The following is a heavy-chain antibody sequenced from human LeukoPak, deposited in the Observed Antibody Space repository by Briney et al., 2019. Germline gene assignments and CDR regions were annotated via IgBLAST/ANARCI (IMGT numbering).Heavy chain of an antibody. CDR3: ARDRIVGANNWFDP. J-gene: IGHJ5*02. Sequence: PSETLSLTCAVYGGSFSGYYWSWIRQPPGKGLEWIGYIYYSGSTNYNPSLKSRVTISVDTSKNQFSLKLSSVTAADTAVYYCARDRIVGANNWFDPWGQGTLVTVSS. CDR2: IYYSGST. D-gene: IGHD1-26*01. V-gene: IGHV4-59*01. CDR1: GGSFSGYY.